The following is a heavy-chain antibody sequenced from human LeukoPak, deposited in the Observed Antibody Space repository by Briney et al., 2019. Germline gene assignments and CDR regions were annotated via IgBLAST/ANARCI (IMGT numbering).Heavy chain of an antibody. CDR1: GFSFSSYG. Sequence: GGSLRLSCAASGFSFSSYGMHWVRQAPGKGLEWVAVTSHDGIYKFYADSVKGRFTISRDNAENSLYLQMNSLRAEDTAVYFCARGRSQLEPRPFEYWGQGALVTVSS. V-gene: IGHV3-30*03. CDR3: ARGRSQLEPRPFEY. D-gene: IGHD1-14*01. CDR2: TSHDGIYK. J-gene: IGHJ4*02.